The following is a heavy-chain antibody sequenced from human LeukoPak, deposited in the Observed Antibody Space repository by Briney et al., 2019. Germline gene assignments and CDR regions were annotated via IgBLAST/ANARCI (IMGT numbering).Heavy chain of an antibody. V-gene: IGHV3-15*01. Sequence: PGGSLRLSCAASGFTFSNAWMSWVRQAPGKGLEWVGHIKSKTDGGTTDYAAPVKGRFTISRDDSKNTLYLQMNSLKTEDTAAYYCTTNYSNYIYYYYYMDVWGKGTTVTVSS. CDR3: TTNYSNYIYYYYYMDV. J-gene: IGHJ6*03. CDR1: GFTFSNAW. D-gene: IGHD4-11*01. CDR2: IKSKTDGGTT.